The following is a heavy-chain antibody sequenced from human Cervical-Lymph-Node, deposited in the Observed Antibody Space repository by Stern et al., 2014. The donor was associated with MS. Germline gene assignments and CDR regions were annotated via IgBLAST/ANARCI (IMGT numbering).Heavy chain of an antibody. CDR1: GYNFIDHA. CDR3: ARQPDYSDFLDF. J-gene: IGHJ4*02. Sequence: QLVQSGAEVKKPGASMTISCKTSGYNFIDHAIHCVRQAPGQRLEWMGWINGGPGTTKYSQKFQGRVSFTRDKAASAAYMDLSSLSPDDTAVYYCARQPDYSDFLDFWGQGTLVTVSS. CDR2: INGGPGTT. V-gene: IGHV1-3*01. D-gene: IGHD4-11*01.